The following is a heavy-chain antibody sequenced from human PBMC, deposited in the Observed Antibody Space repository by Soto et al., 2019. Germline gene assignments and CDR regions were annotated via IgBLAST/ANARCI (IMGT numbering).Heavy chain of an antibody. Sequence: HITLKESGPTLVKPTQTLTLTCTFSGFSLSTSGVGVGWIRQSPGKALQWLALIYWNGDKRYNPSLKTRLTITKDTSKNQVVLTLTIMDPVDTATYYCAHRPSGWFLFDYWGQGTLVTVSS. V-gene: IGHV2-5*01. CDR2: IYWNGDK. CDR3: AHRPSGWFLFDY. CDR1: GFSLSTSGVG. D-gene: IGHD6-19*01. J-gene: IGHJ4*02.